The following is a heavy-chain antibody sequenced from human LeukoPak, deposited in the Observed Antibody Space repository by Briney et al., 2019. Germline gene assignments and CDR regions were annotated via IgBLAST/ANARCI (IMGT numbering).Heavy chain of an antibody. D-gene: IGHD5-18*01. J-gene: IGHJ2*01. CDR1: GFTFSSYW. CDR3: ARDLPDSYGPEGNWYFDL. CDR2: INGDGSST. V-gene: IGHV3-74*01. Sequence: GGSLRLSCAASGFTFSSYWMHWVRQAPGKGLVWVSRINGDGSSTSYADSVKGRFTISRDNAKNTLYLQMNSLRAEDTAVYYCARDLPDSYGPEGNWYFDLWGRGTLVTVSS.